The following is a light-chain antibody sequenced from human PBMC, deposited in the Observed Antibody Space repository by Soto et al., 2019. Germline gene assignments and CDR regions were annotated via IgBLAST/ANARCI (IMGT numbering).Light chain of an antibody. J-gene: IGKJ1*01. CDR1: QSVSSY. Sequence: GLTQSTGTLSLSPGERATLSCRASQSVSSYLAWYQQKPGQAPRPLISGASRRATGVPDRFSGSGSGTDFTLTISRLEPEDFAVYYCQQYGSSPWTFGQGTKVDIK. CDR2: GAS. V-gene: IGKV3-20*01. CDR3: QQYGSSPWT.